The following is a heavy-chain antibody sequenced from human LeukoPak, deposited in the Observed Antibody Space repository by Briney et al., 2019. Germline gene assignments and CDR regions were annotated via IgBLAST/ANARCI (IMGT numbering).Heavy chain of an antibody. D-gene: IGHD1-7*01. Sequence: GRSLRLSCAASGFTFSSYAMHWVRQAPGKGLEWVAVISYDGSNKYYADSVKGRFTISRDNSKNTLYLQMNSLRAEDTAVYYCARDRVELLPGYYYGMDVWGQGTTVTVSS. V-gene: IGHV3-30-3*01. CDR1: GFTFSSYA. CDR3: ARDRVELLPGYYYGMDV. J-gene: IGHJ6*02. CDR2: ISYDGSNK.